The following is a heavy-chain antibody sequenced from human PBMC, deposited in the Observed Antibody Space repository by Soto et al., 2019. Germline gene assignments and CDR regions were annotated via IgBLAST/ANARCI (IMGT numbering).Heavy chain of an antibody. CDR1: GYTFTSYA. CDR2: INAGNGNT. Sequence: QVQLVQSGAEVKKPGASVTVSCKASGYTFTSYAMHWVRQAPGQRREWMGWINAGNGNTKYSQKFQGRVTITRDTSASTAYMELSSLRSEDTAVYYCARQDILTGTYFDYWGQGILFTVSS. J-gene: IGHJ4*02. D-gene: IGHD3-9*01. V-gene: IGHV1-3*01. CDR3: ARQDILTGTYFDY.